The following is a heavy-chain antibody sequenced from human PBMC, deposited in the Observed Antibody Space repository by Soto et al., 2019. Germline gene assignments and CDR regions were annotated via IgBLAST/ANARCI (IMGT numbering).Heavy chain of an antibody. Sequence: QVQLQQWGAGLLKPSETLSLTCAVYGGSFSGYYWSWIRQPPGKGLEWIGEINHSGSTNYNPSLKSRVTISVDTSKNQFSLKLSSVTAADTAVYYCARGRITMVRGVLGGMDVWGQGTTVTVSS. CDR2: INHSGST. V-gene: IGHV4-34*01. J-gene: IGHJ6*02. D-gene: IGHD3-10*01. CDR3: ARGRITMVRGVLGGMDV. CDR1: GGSFSGYY.